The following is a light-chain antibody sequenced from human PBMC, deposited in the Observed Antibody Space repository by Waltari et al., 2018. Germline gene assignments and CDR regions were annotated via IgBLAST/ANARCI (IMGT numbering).Light chain of an antibody. CDR1: QDIDHF. J-gene: IGKJ4*01. Sequence: DVQLTQSPSFLSASVGDRVTITCRASQDIDHFLVWYQQIPGRAPKLLIYDASTLQSGVPSRFSGSRSGTEFTLTISSLQPEDFATYYCQQFGNYPLTYGGGTRLQIK. V-gene: IGKV1-9*01. CDR3: QQFGNYPLT. CDR2: DAS.